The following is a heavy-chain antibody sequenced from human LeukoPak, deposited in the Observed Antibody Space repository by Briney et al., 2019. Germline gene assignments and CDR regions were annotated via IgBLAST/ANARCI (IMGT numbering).Heavy chain of an antibody. CDR3: GVVVVAASDY. CDR2: MNPNSGNT. V-gene: IGHV1-8*02. CDR1: GGTFSSYA. J-gene: IGHJ4*02. Sequence: ASVKVSCKASGGTFSSYAISWVRQAPGQGLEWMGWMNPNSGNTGYAQKFQGRVTMTRNTSISTAYMELSSLRSEDTAVYYCGVVVVAASDYWGQGTLVTVSS. D-gene: IGHD2-15*01.